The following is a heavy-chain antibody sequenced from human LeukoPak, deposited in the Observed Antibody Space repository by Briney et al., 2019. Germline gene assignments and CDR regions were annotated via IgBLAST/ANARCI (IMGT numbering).Heavy chain of an antibody. CDR3: ARDRKGALNYGMDV. CDR1: GFTFSSYA. Sequence: PGGSLRLSCAASGFTFSSYAMHWVRQAPGKGLEWVAVISYDGGNKYYADSAKGRFTISRDNSKNTLYLQMNSLRAEDTAVYYCARDRKGALNYGMDVWGQGTTVTVSS. V-gene: IGHV3-30*04. J-gene: IGHJ6*02. CDR2: ISYDGGNK.